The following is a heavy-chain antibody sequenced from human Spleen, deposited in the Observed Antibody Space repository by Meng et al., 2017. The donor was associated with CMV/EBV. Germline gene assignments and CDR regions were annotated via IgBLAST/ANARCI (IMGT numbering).Heavy chain of an antibody. CDR3: ARDILERNAFDM. J-gene: IGHJ3*02. CDR2: ISYIGRT. D-gene: IGHD1-1*01. CDR1: GGSVSSGRCY. V-gene: IGHV4-61*01. Sequence: VSGGSVSSGRCYWSWLRQPPGKGLEWIGYISYIGRTNYNPSLKRRVTISVDTSKNQFSLKLSSVTAADTAVFYGARDILERNAFDMWGPGTMVTVSS.